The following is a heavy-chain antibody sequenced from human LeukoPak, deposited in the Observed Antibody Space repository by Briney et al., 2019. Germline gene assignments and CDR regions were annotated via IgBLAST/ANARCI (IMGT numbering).Heavy chain of an antibody. Sequence: SETLSLTCTVSGGSITNYYWSWIRQPAGRGLEWIGRIYISGTTNYNPSLKGRVTISLDTSKNQFSLNLTSVTAADTAVYYCARVTWGATFDYWGQGTLVTVSS. J-gene: IGHJ4*02. CDR2: IYISGTT. CDR3: ARVTWGATFDY. CDR1: GGSITNYY. V-gene: IGHV4-4*07. D-gene: IGHD1-26*01.